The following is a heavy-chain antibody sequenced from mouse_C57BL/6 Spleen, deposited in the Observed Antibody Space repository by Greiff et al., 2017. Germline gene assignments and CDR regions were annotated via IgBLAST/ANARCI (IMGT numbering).Heavy chain of an antibody. CDR3: ASHYGSSDYYAMDY. CDR1: GYAFSSSW. V-gene: IGHV1-82*01. D-gene: IGHD1-1*01. CDR2: IYPGDGDT. J-gene: IGHJ4*01. Sequence: QVQLQQSGPELVKPGASVKISCKASGYAFSSSWMNWVKQRPGKGLEWIGRIYPGDGDTNYNGKFKGKATLTADKSSSTAYMQLSSLTSVDSAVYFCASHYGSSDYYAMDYWGQGTSVTVSS.